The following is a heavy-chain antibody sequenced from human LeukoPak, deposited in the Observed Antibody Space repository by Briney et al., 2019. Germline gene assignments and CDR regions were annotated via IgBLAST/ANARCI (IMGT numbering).Heavy chain of an antibody. Sequence: GGSLRLSWSASGFTFRNFAISWVRQAPGKGLEWVSSIGGGDTHYADSVKGRFTISRDDSRSTVDLQMSSLTAEDTAVYYCAKDGQSFNSMYDYFDSWGQGTLVTVSS. D-gene: IGHD2-8*01. CDR1: GFTFRNFA. CDR2: IGGGDT. J-gene: IGHJ4*02. V-gene: IGHV3-23*01. CDR3: AKDGQSFNSMYDYFDS.